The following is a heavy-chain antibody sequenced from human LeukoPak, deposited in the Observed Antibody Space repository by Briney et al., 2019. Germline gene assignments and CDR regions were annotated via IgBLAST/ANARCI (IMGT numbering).Heavy chain of an antibody. J-gene: IGHJ5*02. CDR3: ARGVRYYFGPGKGARYSRFDP. Sequence: SETLSLTCNVSGGSLSGYYWSWIRQSPGKALEWIGDITRAGVTNYKPSLESRVTISIDTSKNQVSLYVVSLTAADTALYYCARGVRYYFGPGKGARYSRFDPWGRGSLVIVSS. CDR1: GGSLSGYY. CDR2: ITRAGVT. V-gene: IGHV4-34*01. D-gene: IGHD3-10*01.